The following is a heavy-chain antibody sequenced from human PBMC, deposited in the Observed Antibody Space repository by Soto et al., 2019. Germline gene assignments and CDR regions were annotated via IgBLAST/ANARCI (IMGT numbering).Heavy chain of an antibody. CDR2: SIPIQGRA. D-gene: IGHD2-21*01. CDR3: AKSLVFVDHAYMDV. V-gene: IGHV1-69*02. CDR1: GGSFISYI. J-gene: IGHJ6*03. Sequence: QVQLVQSGAEVRKPGSSVKVSCEASGGSFISYIFTWVRQAPGQGLEWMGRSIPIQGRADYALKFQDRVTMTADRSTQTVYMELRSLRPVHTALYYCAKSLVFVDHAYMDVWGKGTTVTVSS.